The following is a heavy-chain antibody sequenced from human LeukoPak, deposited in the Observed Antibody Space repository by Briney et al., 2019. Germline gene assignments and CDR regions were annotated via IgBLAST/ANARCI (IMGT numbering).Heavy chain of an antibody. CDR1: GFTFSTSA. V-gene: IGHV3-64*01. Sequence: GGSLRLSRAASGFTFSTSAMHWVRQAPGKGLEYVSAISANGGSTFHANSVRGRFTISRDNSKNTLYLQMGSLTAEDMALYYCARAPYSGSYSDYWGQGTLVTVSS. D-gene: IGHD1-26*01. CDR3: ARAPYSGSYSDY. CDR2: ISANGGST. J-gene: IGHJ4*02.